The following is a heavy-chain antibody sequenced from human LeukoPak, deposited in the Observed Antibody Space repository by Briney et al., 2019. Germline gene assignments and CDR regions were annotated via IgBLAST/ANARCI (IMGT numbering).Heavy chain of an antibody. D-gene: IGHD5-12*01. CDR1: GGSINSHY. J-gene: IGHJ4*02. CDR3: VRRDSGWNYFDY. V-gene: IGHV4-59*08. Sequence: SETLSLTCAVSGGSINSHYWGWIRQPPGKGLQWIGDIYYTGKNNYNPSLKSRVTISLDTSKDHLSLNLTSVLAADTAIYYCVRRDSGWNYFDYGGQGLLVTVSS. CDR2: IYYTGKN.